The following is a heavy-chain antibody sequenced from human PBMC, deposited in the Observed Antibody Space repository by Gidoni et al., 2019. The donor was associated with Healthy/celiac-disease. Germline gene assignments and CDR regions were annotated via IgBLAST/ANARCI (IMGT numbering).Heavy chain of an antibody. CDR1: GFTFSSYG. J-gene: IGHJ4*02. V-gene: IGHV3-33*01. Sequence: QVQLVESGGGVVQPGRSLRLSCAASGFTFSSYGMHWVRQAPGKGLEWVAVIWYDGSNKYYADSVKGRFTISRDNSKNTLYLQMNSLRAEDTAVYYCARGCSGGSCYYFDYWGQGTLVTVSS. D-gene: IGHD2-15*01. CDR2: IWYDGSNK. CDR3: ARGCSGGSCYYFDY.